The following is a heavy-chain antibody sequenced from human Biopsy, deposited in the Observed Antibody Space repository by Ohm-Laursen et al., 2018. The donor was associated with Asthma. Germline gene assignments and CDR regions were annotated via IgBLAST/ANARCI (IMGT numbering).Heavy chain of an antibody. CDR2: IYSGGTS. V-gene: IGHV3-53*01. CDR3: ARGDSSGWSHYYFDY. J-gene: IGHJ4*02. D-gene: IGHD6-19*01. Sequence: GSLRLSCTASGFAVSRDYMFWVRQAPGKGPEWVSVIYSGGTSHTADSVRGRFTISRDFSKNTLHLQMHSLRVEDTAVYYCARGDSSGWSHYYFDYWGQGTLVTVSS. CDR1: GFAVSRDY.